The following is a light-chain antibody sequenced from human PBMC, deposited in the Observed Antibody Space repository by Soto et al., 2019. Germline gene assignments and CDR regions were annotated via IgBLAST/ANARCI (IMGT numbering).Light chain of an antibody. J-gene: IGKJ5*01. CDR2: DAS. CDR3: QQRSNWPIT. CDR1: QSVSSY. Sequence: EIVLTQSPATLSLSPGERATLSCRASQSVSSYLAWYQQKPCQAPRLLIYDASNRATAIPARFSGSGSGTDFTRTRSSLETEDFAFYYCQQRSNWPITFGQGTRLAIK. V-gene: IGKV3-11*01.